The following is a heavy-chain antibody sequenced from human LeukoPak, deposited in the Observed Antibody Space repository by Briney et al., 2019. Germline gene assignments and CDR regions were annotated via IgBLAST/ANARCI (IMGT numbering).Heavy chain of an antibody. CDR3: ATGTSGSYYVGIVRPIDY. CDR2: FDPDDGET. CDR1: GYTLTELP. V-gene: IGHV1-24*01. J-gene: IGHJ4*02. D-gene: IGHD1-26*01. Sequence: ASVNVSCKVSGYTLTELPIHWVRQPPAKGVEWMGGFDPDDGETVYAQMFQGRVTMTEETSSDTASMELSSLRSEDTAVYYCATGTSGSYYVGIVRPIDYWGQGTLVTVSS.